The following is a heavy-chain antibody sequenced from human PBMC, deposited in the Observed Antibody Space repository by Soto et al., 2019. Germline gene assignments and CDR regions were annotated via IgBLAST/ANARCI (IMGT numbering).Heavy chain of an antibody. D-gene: IGHD2-15*01. CDR1: GYTFTRYT. CDR3: ARGIARSQLDP. Sequence: ASVKVSCKASGYTFTRYTMNWVRQAPGQRLEWMGWINPDNGNTKSSQKFQDRVIITRDKSASTAYMDLSSLRSEDTAVDYCARGIARSQLDPWGQGTLVTVSS. CDR2: INPDNGNT. J-gene: IGHJ5*02. V-gene: IGHV1-3*01.